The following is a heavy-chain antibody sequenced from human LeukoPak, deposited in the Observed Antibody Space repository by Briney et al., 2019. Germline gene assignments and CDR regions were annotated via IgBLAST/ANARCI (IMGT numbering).Heavy chain of an antibody. Sequence: ASVKVSCKASGYTFTSYGISWVRQAPGQGLEWMGWISAYNGNTNYAQKLQGRVTMATDTSTSTAYMELRSLRSDDTAVYYCARGRVYGSGSYYPPDAFGIWGQGTVVTVSS. CDR2: ISAYNGNT. V-gene: IGHV1-18*01. J-gene: IGHJ3*02. CDR1: GYTFTSYG. CDR3: ARGRVYGSGSYYPPDAFGI. D-gene: IGHD3-10*01.